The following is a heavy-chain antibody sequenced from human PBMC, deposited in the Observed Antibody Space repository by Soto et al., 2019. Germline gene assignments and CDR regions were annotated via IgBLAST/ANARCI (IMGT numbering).Heavy chain of an antibody. V-gene: IGHV3-73*01. CDR2: IRSKANSYAT. CDR1: GFTFSGSA. D-gene: IGHD2-2*01. Sequence: VGSLRLSCAASGFTFSGSAMHWVRQASGKGLEWVGRIRSKANSYATAYAASVKGRFTISRDDSKNTAYLQMNSLKTEDTAVYYCTRSNPDIAVVPAARSLDPWGQGTLVTVSS. CDR3: TRSNPDIAVVPAARSLDP. J-gene: IGHJ5*02.